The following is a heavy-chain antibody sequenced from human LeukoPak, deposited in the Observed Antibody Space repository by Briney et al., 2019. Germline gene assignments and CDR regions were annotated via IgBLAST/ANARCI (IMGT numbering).Heavy chain of an antibody. CDR2: IYHRGST. J-gene: IGHJ5*02. Sequence: SETLSLTCMDPGGSISGYCWSWIRQPLGKGLEWIGHIYHRGSTNYNPSPISRLNISVDTSKNQFSLKLSSVNAADTAVYYCARGSLAVALHHNWFDPWGQGTVVTVSS. CDR3: ARGSLAVALHHNWFDP. D-gene: IGHD6-19*01. CDR1: GGSISGYC. V-gene: IGHV4-59*08.